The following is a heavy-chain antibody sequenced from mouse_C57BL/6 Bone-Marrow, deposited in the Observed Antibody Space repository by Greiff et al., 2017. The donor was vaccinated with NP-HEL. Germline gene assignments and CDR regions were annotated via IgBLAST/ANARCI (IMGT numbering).Heavy chain of an antibody. CDR2: IDPSDSYT. CDR1: GYTFTSYW. D-gene: IGHD1-1*01. CDR3: AREAITTVVGRAWFAY. Sequence: VQLQQPGAELVRPGTSVKLSCKASGYTFTSYWMHWVKQRPGQGLEWIGVIDPSDSYTNYNQKFKGKATLTVDTSSSTAYMQLSSLTSEDSAVYYCAREAITTVVGRAWFAYWGQGTLVTVSA. J-gene: IGHJ3*01. V-gene: IGHV1-59*01.